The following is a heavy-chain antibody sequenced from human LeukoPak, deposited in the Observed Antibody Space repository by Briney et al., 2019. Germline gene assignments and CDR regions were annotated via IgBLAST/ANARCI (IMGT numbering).Heavy chain of an antibody. CDR2: IKQDGSEK. Sequence: AGGSLRLSCAASGFTFSNYWLTWVRQAPGQGLEWVANIKQDGSEKHYVDSVKGRFTISRDNAKNSLYLQMNSLRAEDTDVYYCARQNSSSFDYWGQGTLVTVSS. CDR3: ARQNSSSFDY. J-gene: IGHJ4*02. CDR1: GFTFSNYW. D-gene: IGHD6-13*01. V-gene: IGHV3-7*01.